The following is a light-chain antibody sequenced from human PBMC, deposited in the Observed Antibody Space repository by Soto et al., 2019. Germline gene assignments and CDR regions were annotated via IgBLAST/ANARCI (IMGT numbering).Light chain of an antibody. CDR2: AAS. CDR1: QSISSY. V-gene: IGKV1-39*01. CDR3: QQSYSTLWT. Sequence: DIQMTPSPSSLSASVGDRVNITCRASQSISSYLNWYQQKPGKAPRLLIYAASSSQSGVPSRFSGSGSGTDFTLTISSPQPEDFATYYCQQSYSTLWTFGQGTKVDIK. J-gene: IGKJ1*01.